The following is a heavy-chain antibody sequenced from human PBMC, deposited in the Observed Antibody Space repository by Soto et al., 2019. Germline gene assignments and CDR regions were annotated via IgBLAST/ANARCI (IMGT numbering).Heavy chain of an antibody. D-gene: IGHD3-3*01. CDR2: ISDSGGTT. Sequence: EVQVLESGGGLEQPGGSLRLSCVVSGFTFSNFAMSWVRQAPGKGLEWVSGISDSGGTTYYADSVKGRFTISRDNSKDTLFLQMISLRVEDTAVYYCAKPSEIWSGSPYYFESWCQGTLVTVSS. CDR1: GFTFSNFA. CDR3: AKPSEIWSGSPYYFES. J-gene: IGHJ4*02. V-gene: IGHV3-23*01.